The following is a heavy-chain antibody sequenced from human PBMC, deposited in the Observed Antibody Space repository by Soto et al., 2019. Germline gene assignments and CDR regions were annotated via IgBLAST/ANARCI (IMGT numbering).Heavy chain of an antibody. CDR2: IYYSGST. D-gene: IGHD3-22*01. J-gene: IGHJ4*02. CDR3: ASGNYYDSSGYYYEMFDY. V-gene: IGHV4-59*08. CDR1: GGSISNYY. Sequence: SETLSLTCTVSGGSISNYYWSWIRQPPGKGLEWIGYIYYSGSTNYNPSHKSRVTISVDTSKNQFSLKLSSVTAADTAVYYCASGNYYDSSGYYYEMFDYWGQGTLVTVSS.